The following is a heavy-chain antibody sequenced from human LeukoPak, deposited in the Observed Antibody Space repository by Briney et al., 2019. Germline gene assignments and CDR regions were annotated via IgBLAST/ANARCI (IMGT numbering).Heavy chain of an antibody. Sequence: SVTVSFKASGGTFINYVISWVGQAPGQGLEWMGGIIHIIGTAKYVQKFQGRVTITADKSTSTAYMELSSLRSEDTAVYYCASGGYMQLVPVVYFQHWGQGTLVTVSS. CDR2: IIHIIGTA. J-gene: IGHJ1*01. V-gene: IGHV1-69*06. CDR3: ASGGYMQLVPVVYFQH. D-gene: IGHD6-6*01. CDR1: GGTFINYV.